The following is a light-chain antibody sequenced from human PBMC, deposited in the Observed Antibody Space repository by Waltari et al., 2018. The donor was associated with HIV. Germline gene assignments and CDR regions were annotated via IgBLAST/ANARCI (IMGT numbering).Light chain of an antibody. J-gene: IGLJ2*01. V-gene: IGLV2-8*01. CDR3: SSYAGSNNLL. CDR2: EVS. Sequence: QSALTQPPSAAGAPGQAGTISCTGNSRDVGGYNYGSWYQQHPGKAPKLMIYEVSKRPSGVPDRFSGSKSGNTASLTVSGLQAEDEADYYCSSYAGSNNLLFGGGTKLTVL. CDR1: SRDVGGYNY.